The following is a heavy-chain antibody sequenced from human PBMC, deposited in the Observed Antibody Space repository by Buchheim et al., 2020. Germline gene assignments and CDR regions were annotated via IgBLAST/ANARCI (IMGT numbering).Heavy chain of an antibody. CDR2: IYYSGST. Sequence: QVQLQESGPGLVKPSQTPSLTCTVSGGSISSGDYYWSWIRQPPGKGLEWIGYIYYSGSTYYNPSLKSRVTISVDTSKNKFSLKLSSVTAADTAVYYCAREVLYYYDSSGYVDYWGQGTL. J-gene: IGHJ4*02. D-gene: IGHD3-22*01. V-gene: IGHV4-30-4*01. CDR1: GGSISSGDYY. CDR3: AREVLYYYDSSGYVDY.